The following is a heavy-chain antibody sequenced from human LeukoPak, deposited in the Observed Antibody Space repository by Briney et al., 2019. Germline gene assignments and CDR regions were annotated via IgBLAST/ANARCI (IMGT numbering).Heavy chain of an antibody. CDR1: GFIFSSYW. Sequence: GGSLRLSCAASGFIFSSYWMHWVRQAPGKGLVWVSRIKSDGSSTSYADSVKGRFTISRDNAKNTLYLQMNSLRPEDTAVYYCARHDYLQDWGQGTLVTVPS. V-gene: IGHV3-74*01. J-gene: IGHJ1*01. CDR3: ARHDYLQD. CDR2: IKSDGSST.